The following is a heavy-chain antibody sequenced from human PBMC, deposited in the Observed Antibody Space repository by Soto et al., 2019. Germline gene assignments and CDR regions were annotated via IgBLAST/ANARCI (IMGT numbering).Heavy chain of an antibody. D-gene: IGHD2-2*01. Sequence: RASVKVSCKASGYTFTSYGLSWVRQAPGQGLEWMGWISVYNGHTNYAQKLQGRVTMTTDTSTSTAYMELRSLRSDDTAVYYCARDIGDFRGIVVVPAAIPFDYWGQGTLVTVSS. CDR2: ISVYNGHT. V-gene: IGHV1-18*04. J-gene: IGHJ4*02. CDR1: GYTFTSYG. CDR3: ARDIGDFRGIVVVPAAIPFDY.